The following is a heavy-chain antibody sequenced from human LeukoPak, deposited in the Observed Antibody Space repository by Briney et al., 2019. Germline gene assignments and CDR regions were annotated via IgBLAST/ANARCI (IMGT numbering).Heavy chain of an antibody. CDR2: IYRDDDK. D-gene: IGHD3-9*01. CDR3: AHRLAGHYDILTGYYPLVGFDP. Sequence: SGPTLVNPTQTLTLTSTFSGFSLSTSGVGVGWIRQPPGKALEWLALIYRDDDKRYTPSLKSRLTITKDTSNNQVVLTMTNMDPVDTATYYCAHRLAGHYDILTGYYPLVGFDPWGQGTLVTVSS. CDR1: GFSLSTSGVG. V-gene: IGHV2-5*02. J-gene: IGHJ5*02.